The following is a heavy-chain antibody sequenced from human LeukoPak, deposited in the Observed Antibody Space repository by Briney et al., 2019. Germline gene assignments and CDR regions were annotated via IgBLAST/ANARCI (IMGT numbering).Heavy chain of an antibody. V-gene: IGHV1-2*02. CDR1: GYTFTGYY. Sequence: ASVKVSCKASGYTFTGYYMHWVRQAPGQGLEWMGWINPNSGGTNYAQKFQGRVTMTRDTSISTAYMELSSLRSEDTAVYYCARDRLNVLGFSPPDEYWGQGTLVTVSS. CDR2: INPNSGGT. D-gene: IGHD3-3*01. J-gene: IGHJ4*02. CDR3: ARDRLNVLGFSPPDEY.